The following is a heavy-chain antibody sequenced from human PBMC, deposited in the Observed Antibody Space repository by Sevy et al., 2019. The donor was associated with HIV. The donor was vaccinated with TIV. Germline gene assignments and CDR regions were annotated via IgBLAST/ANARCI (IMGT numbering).Heavy chain of an antibody. CDR2: IRAYNGDT. CDR1: GYTFTNYG. Sequence: ASVKVSCKASGYTFTNYGISWVRQAPGQGLEWMGWIRAYNGDTNYAQKVQGRVTLTTDTSTTTAYMELRSLRSDDTAVYYCARDCSGAFCSFDSWGQGSLVTVSS. J-gene: IGHJ4*02. CDR3: ARDCSGAFCSFDS. V-gene: IGHV1-18*04. D-gene: IGHD2-15*01.